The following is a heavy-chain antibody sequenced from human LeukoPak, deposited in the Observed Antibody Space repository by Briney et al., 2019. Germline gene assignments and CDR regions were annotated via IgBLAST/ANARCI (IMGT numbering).Heavy chain of an antibody. Sequence: GGSLRLSCATSGFTFSSHAIHWVRQAPGKGLEWVAVVSYDGSNKYYADSVKGRFTISRDNSKNTLYLQMNSLRAEDTAVYYCARASLPYCSSTSCYGRFDPWGQGTLVTVSS. CDR1: GFTFSSHA. CDR2: VSYDGSNK. D-gene: IGHD2-2*01. CDR3: ARASLPYCSSTSCYGRFDP. J-gene: IGHJ5*02. V-gene: IGHV3-30-3*01.